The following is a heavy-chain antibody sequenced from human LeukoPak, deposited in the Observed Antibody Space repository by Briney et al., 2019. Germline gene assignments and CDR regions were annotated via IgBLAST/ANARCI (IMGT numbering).Heavy chain of an antibody. CDR1: GGSISSSRYY. CDR2: LYYSGST. CDR3: ARDEPGYSSGWYGSDY. Sequence: SETLSLTCTVSGGSISSSRYYWGWIRQPPGKGLEWIGSLYYSGSTNYNPSLKSRVTISVDTSKNQFSLKLSSVTAADTAVYYCARDEPGYSSGWYGSDYWGQGTLVTVSS. D-gene: IGHD6-19*01. J-gene: IGHJ4*02. V-gene: IGHV4-39*07.